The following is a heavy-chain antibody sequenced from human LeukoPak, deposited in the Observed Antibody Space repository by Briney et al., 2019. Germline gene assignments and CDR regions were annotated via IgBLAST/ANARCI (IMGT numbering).Heavy chain of an antibody. CDR3: ARDHGSNFDY. D-gene: IGHD6-25*01. V-gene: IGHV1-2*06. CDR2: INPNSGAT. J-gene: IGHJ4*02. CDR1: GYTFTGYY. Sequence: ASVKVSCKASGYTFTGYYMHWVRQALGQGLEWMGRINPNSGATNYAQKFQVRVTMTRDTSISTAYMELSRLRSDDTAVYYCARDHGSNFDYWGQGTLVTVSS.